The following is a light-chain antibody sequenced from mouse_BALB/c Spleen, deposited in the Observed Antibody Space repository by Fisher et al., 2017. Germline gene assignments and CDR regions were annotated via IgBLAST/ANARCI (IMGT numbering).Light chain of an antibody. CDR1: SSVSSSY. J-gene: IGKJ4*01. V-gene: IGKV4-57*01. CDR3: QQRSSYPFT. CDR2: STS. Sequence: IVLTQSPAIMSASPGEKVTMTCRASSSVSSSYMHWFQQKPGTSPKLWIYSTSNLASGVPARFSGSGSGTSYSLTISRMEAEDAATYYCQQRSSYPFTFGSGTKLEIK.